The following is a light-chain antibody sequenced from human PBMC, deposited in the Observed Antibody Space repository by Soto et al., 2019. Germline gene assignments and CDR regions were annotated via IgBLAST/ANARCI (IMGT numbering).Light chain of an antibody. J-gene: IGKJ2*01. V-gene: IGKV1-5*01. CDR1: QNLGKW. Sequence: IQLTQSPSFVSASVGDRVAITCRASQNLGKWLAWYQHKAGKAPKLLVFDASNLQDGVPSRFSGTGSGTEFPLTISGLQPDYFGTYYCQQYEHSYSFGQGTTVDIK. CDR3: QQYEHSYS. CDR2: DAS.